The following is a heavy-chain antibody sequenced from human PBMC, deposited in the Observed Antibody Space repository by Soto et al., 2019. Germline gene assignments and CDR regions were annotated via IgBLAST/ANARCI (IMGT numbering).Heavy chain of an antibody. Sequence: KTSETLSLTCAVSGGSISSSNWWSWVRQPPGKGLEWIGEIYHSGSTNYNPSLKSRVTISVDKSKNQFSLKLSSVTAADTAVYYCARPGIAAAATRQVGDYYYGMDVWGQGTTVTVSS. CDR2: IYHSGST. D-gene: IGHD6-13*01. CDR3: ARPGIAAAATRQVGDYYYGMDV. V-gene: IGHV4-4*02. J-gene: IGHJ6*02. CDR1: GGSISSSNW.